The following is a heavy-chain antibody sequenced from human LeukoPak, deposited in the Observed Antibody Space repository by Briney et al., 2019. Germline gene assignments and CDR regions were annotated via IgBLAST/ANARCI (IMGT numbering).Heavy chain of an antibody. J-gene: IGHJ4*02. V-gene: IGHV3-23*01. D-gene: IGHD3-3*01. CDR1: GFTVSSNY. CDR3: VKGHYNFWSGYYRFYYFDS. CDR2: ISGSGGGT. Sequence: GGSLRLSYAASGFTVSSNYMSWVRQAPGKGLEWVSGISGSGGGTYYAASVKGRFTISRDNSKNILYLQMNSLTAEDTAAYYCVKGHYNFWSGYYRFYYFDSWGQGTLVTVSS.